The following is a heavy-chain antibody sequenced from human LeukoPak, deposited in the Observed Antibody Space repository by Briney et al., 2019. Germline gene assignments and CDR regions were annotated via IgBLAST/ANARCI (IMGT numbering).Heavy chain of an antibody. D-gene: IGHD1-26*01. Sequence: GGSLRLSCAASGFTFSSYSMNWVRQAPGKGLGWVGFIRSKAYGGTTEYAASVKGRFTISRDDSKSIAYLQMNSLKSEDTAVYYCTRGRRATHDYWGQGTLVTVSS. CDR2: IRSKAYGGTT. J-gene: IGHJ4*02. V-gene: IGHV3-49*04. CDR3: TRGRRATHDY. CDR1: GFTFSSYS.